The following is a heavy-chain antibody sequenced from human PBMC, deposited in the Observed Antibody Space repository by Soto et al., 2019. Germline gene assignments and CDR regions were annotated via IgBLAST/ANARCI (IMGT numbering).Heavy chain of an antibody. V-gene: IGHV5-51*01. J-gene: IGHJ6*03. D-gene: IGHD2-2*01. Sequence: PGESLKISCKGSGYSFTSYWIGWVRQMPGKGLEWMGIIYPGDSDTRYSPSFQGQVTISADKSISTAYLQWSSLKASDTAMYYCAREVVVPAPARVGYYYYYMDVWGKGTTVTVSS. CDR1: GYSFTSYW. CDR2: IYPGDSDT. CDR3: AREVVVPAPARVGYYYYYMDV.